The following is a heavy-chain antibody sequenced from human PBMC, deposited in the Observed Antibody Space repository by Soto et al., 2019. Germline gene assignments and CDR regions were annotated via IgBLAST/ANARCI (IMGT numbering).Heavy chain of an antibody. V-gene: IGHV3-9*01. J-gene: IGHJ4*02. CDR3: AKHKSAGGLMPYFDY. CDR1: GFTFDDYA. CDR2: ISGNSGSI. D-gene: IGHD2-8*01. Sequence: EVQLVESGGGLVQPGRSLRLSCAASGFTFDDYAMHWVRQAPGKGLEWVSGISGNSGSIGYADSVKCLFTISRDNAKNSLYLQMNSLTVEATALYYCAKHKSAGGLMPYFDYWGQGTLVTVSS.